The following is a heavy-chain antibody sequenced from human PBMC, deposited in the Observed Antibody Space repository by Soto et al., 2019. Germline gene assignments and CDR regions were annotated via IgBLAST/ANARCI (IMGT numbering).Heavy chain of an antibody. CDR2: INHSGST. J-gene: IGHJ4*02. V-gene: IGHV4-34*01. Sequence: QVQLQQWGAGLLKPSETLSLTGAVYGGSFSGYYWSWIRQPPGKGLEWIGEINHSGSTNYNPSLKSRVTISVDTSKNQFSLKLSSVTAADTAVYYCARTYTAMVTPYYFDYWGQGTLVTVSS. CDR1: GGSFSGYY. CDR3: ARTYTAMVTPYYFDY. D-gene: IGHD5-18*01.